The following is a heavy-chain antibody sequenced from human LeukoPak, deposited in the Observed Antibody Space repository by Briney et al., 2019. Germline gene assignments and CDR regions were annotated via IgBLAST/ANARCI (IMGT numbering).Heavy chain of an antibody. J-gene: IGHJ6*02. Sequence: GGSLRLSCAASGFTFSSYAISWVRQAPGQGLEWMGRIIPILGIANYAQKFQGRVMITADKSTSTAYMELSSLRSEDTAVYYCARDDPQVYYYYGMDVWGQGTTVTVSS. V-gene: IGHV1-69*04. CDR1: GFTFSSYA. CDR3: ARDDPQVYYYYGMDV. CDR2: IIPILGIA.